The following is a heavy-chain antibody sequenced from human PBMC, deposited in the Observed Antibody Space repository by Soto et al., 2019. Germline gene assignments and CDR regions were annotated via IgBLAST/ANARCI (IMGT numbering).Heavy chain of an antibody. CDR2: IYSGGST. D-gene: IGHD3-16*01. V-gene: IGHV3-53*01. J-gene: IGHJ6*02. Sequence: QPGGSLRLSCAASGFTVSSNYMSWVRQAPGKGLEWVSVIYSGGSTYYADSVKGRFTISRDNSKNTLYLQMNCLRAEDTAVYYCARGTPGGVNYGMDVWGQGTTVTVSS. CDR3: ARGTPGGVNYGMDV. CDR1: GFTVSSNY.